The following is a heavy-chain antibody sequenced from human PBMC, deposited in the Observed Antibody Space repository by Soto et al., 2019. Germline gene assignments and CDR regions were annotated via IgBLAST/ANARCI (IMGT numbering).Heavy chain of an antibody. Sequence: GASVKVSCKASGGTFNSHAISWVRQAPGQGLEWMGGIIPIFDTPNYAQKFQGRVTITADKSTSTAYMELSSLRYEDTAVYYCARDQSSTWRSAMDVWGQGTTVTV. D-gene: IGHD6-13*01. J-gene: IGHJ6*02. CDR3: ARDQSSTWRSAMDV. V-gene: IGHV1-69*06. CDR1: GGTFNSHA. CDR2: IIPIFDTP.